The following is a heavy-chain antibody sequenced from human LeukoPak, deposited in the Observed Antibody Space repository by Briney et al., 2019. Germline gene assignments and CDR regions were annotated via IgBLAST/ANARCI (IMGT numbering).Heavy chain of an antibody. CDR3: ASPAVYSSSWYYFDY. Sequence: GGSLRLSCAASGFTFSSFCMHWVRQAPGKGLEGVAVISYGGSSKYYADSVKGRFTISRDNSKNTLYLQMNSLRAEDTAVYYCASPAVYSSSWYYFDYWGQGTLVTVSS. V-gene: IGHV3-30*03. D-gene: IGHD6-13*01. CDR2: ISYGGSSK. J-gene: IGHJ4*02. CDR1: GFTFSSFC.